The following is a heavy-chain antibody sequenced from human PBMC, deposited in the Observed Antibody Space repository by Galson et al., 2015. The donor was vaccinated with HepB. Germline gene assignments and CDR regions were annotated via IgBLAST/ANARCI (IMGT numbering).Heavy chain of an antibody. Sequence: SVKVSCKASGGTFSSYAISWVRQAPGQGLEWMGRIIPILGIANYAQKLQGRVTITADKSTSTAYMELSSLRSEDTAVYYCARTGYSSRGDAFDIWGQGTMVTVSS. CDR1: GGTFSSYA. V-gene: IGHV1-69*04. CDR3: ARTGYSSRGDAFDI. CDR2: IIPILGIA. J-gene: IGHJ3*02. D-gene: IGHD6-13*01.